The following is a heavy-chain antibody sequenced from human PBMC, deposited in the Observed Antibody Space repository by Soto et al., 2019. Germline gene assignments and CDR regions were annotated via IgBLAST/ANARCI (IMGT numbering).Heavy chain of an antibody. Sequence: EVQLAESGGGLAQPGRSLRLSCAASGFIFDDYAMHWVRQAPGKGLEWVSGISWQSGSIRYADSVKGRFTISRDNAKNSLYLQMNSLRVEDTALYYCAKDMFSSSSAATFDYWGQGILVTVSS. CDR3: AKDMFSSSSAATFDY. CDR1: GFIFDDYA. D-gene: IGHD6-6*01. J-gene: IGHJ4*02. CDR2: ISWQSGSI. V-gene: IGHV3-9*01.